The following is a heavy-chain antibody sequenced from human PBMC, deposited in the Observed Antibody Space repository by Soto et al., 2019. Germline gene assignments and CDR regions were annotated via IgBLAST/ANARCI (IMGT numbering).Heavy chain of an antibody. CDR3: ARRRGVGGSWFFDY. CDR1: GGSVNTYY. Sequence: QLQLQESGPGLVKPSETLSLTCTVSGGSVNTYYWGWIRQPPGKGLEWIASIYYSGSTYYNPSLKSQVIISVDTSKNQFSLKLNSVTAADTAVYYCARRRGVGGSWFFDYWGQGTLVTVSS. CDR2: IYYSGST. J-gene: IGHJ4*02. V-gene: IGHV4-39*01. D-gene: IGHD6-13*01.